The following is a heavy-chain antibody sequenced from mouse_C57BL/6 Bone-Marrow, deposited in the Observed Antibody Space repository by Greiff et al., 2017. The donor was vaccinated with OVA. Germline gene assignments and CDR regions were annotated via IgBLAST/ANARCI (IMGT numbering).Heavy chain of an antibody. CDR2: IDPENGDT. D-gene: IGHD1-1*01. Sequence: VQLQQSGAELVKPGASVKLSCTASGYTIKDYYMHWVKQRPGQGLEWIGWIDPENGDTDYAPKFKGKATLTADKSSNTAYLQLSSLTSEDTAVYYYTTAPLYSTPFAYWGQGTLVTVSA. CDR1: GYTIKDYY. J-gene: IGHJ3*01. CDR3: TTAPLYSTPFAY. V-gene: IGHV14-1*01.